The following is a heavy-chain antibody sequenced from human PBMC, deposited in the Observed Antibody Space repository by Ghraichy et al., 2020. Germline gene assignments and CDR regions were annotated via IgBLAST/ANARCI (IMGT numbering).Heavy chain of an antibody. J-gene: IGHJ4*02. CDR3: VRDGSSGWYFDS. D-gene: IGHD6-19*01. CDR1: GFTFSSYW. Sequence: WGSLRLSCTASGFTFSSYWMSWVRQPPEKGLEWVANIKYDGSEKYTVDSVKGRFTTSRDNAKNSLYLQMNSLRADDTAVYCCVRDGSSGWYFDSWGQGTLVTVSS. V-gene: IGHV3-7*01. CDR2: IKYDGSEK.